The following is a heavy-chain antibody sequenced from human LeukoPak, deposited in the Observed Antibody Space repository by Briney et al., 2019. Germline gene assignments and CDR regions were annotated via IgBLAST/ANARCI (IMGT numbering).Heavy chain of an antibody. Sequence: PGGSLRLSCAASGFTFGSYWMHWVRQAPGKGLVWVSRINTDGGSTTYADSVKGRFTISRVNAKNTLYLQMNSLRAEDTAVYYCGRGFSIVPAGIPDYWGLGTLVTVSS. CDR2: INTDGGST. D-gene: IGHD2-2*02. J-gene: IGHJ4*02. V-gene: IGHV3-74*01. CDR1: GFTFGSYW. CDR3: GRGFSIVPAGIPDY.